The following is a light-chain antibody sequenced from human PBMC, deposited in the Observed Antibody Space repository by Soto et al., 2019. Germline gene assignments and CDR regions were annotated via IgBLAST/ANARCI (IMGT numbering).Light chain of an antibody. CDR3: QQYYSPPRYT. Sequence: DIVMTQSPEYLAVSLGQRATINCKSSQNALYSSNNKNLIAWYQQKPGQPPKRLIYWASTRESGVPDRFSGSGSGRDFTLTISSLQAEDVAVYYCQQYYSPPRYTFGQGTRLEIK. CDR1: QNALYSSNNKNL. V-gene: IGKV4-1*01. J-gene: IGKJ2*01. CDR2: WAS.